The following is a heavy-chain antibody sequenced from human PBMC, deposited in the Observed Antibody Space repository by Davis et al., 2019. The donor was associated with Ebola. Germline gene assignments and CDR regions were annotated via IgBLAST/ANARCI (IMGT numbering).Heavy chain of an antibody. CDR3: ARVKYQLLLVTWP. CDR1: GGSFSSYY. V-gene: IGHV4-59*12. Sequence: MPSETLSLTCAVYGGSFSSYYWSWIRQPPGKGLEWIGYIYYSGSTNYNPSLKSRVTISVDTSKNQFSLKLSSVTAADTAVYYCARVKYQLLLVTWPWGQGTLVTVSS. D-gene: IGHD2-2*01. J-gene: IGHJ5*02. CDR2: IYYSGST.